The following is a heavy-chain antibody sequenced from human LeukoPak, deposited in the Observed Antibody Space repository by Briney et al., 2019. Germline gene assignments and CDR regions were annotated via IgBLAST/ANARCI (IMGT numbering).Heavy chain of an antibody. CDR1: GFTFSSYW. J-gene: IGHJ6*02. D-gene: IGHD3-3*01. CDR2: IKHDGSEK. Sequence: GGSLRLSCAASGFTFSSYWMSWVRQAPGKGLEWVANIKHDGSEKYYVDSVKGRFTISRDNAKNSLYLQMNSLRAEDTAVYYCTTPEANLRFLEWSAKMGYCGMDVWGQGTTVTVSS. V-gene: IGHV3-7*03. CDR3: TTPEANLRFLEWSAKMGYCGMDV.